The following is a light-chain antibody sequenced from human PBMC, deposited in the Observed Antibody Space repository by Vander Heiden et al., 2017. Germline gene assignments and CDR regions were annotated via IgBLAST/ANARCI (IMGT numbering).Light chain of an antibody. J-gene: IGKJ5*01. Sequence: AIRMTQSPSSLSASTGDTVTITCRASQHIYSRLVWYQQMPGKAPKLLIYGASTLESGVPSRFSGSGSGTDFTLTIYGLQSEDFATYYCQQCSDYPITFGQGTRLDIK. CDR1: QHIYSR. V-gene: IGKV1-8*01. CDR3: QQCSDYPIT. CDR2: GAS.